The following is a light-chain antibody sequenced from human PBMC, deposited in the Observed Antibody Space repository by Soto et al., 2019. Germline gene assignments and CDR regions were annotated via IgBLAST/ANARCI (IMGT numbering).Light chain of an antibody. J-gene: IGLJ1*01. V-gene: IGLV1-40*01. CDR3: HSYDSRLNCYV. CDR2: ADN. CDR1: SPNIGAGYD. Sequence: QSVLTQTPSVSGAPGQKITMSCTGSSPNIGAGYDVHWYQQVPGAAPRLLIYADNNRPSGVPDRFSASKSGTSASLAITGLQADDEADYYCHSYDSRLNCYVFGTGTKVTVL.